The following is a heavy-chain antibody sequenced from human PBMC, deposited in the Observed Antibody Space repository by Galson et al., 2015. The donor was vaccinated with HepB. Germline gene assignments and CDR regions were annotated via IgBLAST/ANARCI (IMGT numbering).Heavy chain of an antibody. CDR2: ISAYNGNT. D-gene: IGHD3-16*01. J-gene: IGHJ5*02. CDR3: ARVDVCATASRYENCNWFDP. V-gene: IGHV1-18*01. Sequence: QSGAEVKKPGASVKVSCKASGYTFTSYGISWVRQAPGQGLEWMGWISAYNGNTNYAQKLQGRVTMTTDTSTSTAYMELRSLRSDDTAVYYCARVDVCATASRYENCNWFDPWGQGTLVTVSS. CDR1: GYTFTSYG.